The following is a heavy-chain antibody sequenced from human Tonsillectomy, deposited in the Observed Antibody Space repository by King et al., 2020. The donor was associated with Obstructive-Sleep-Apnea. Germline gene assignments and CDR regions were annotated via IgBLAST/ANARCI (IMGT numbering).Heavy chain of an antibody. CDR3: AREWAQTIDY. Sequence: VQLQESGPGLVKPSETLSLTCTVSGYSISSGYYWGWIRQPPGKGLEWIGSIYHSGSTYYNPSLKSRVTISVDTSKNQFSLKLSSVTAADTAVYYCAREWAQTIDYWGQGTLVTVSS. J-gene: IGHJ4*02. V-gene: IGHV4-38-2*02. CDR1: GYSISSGYY. D-gene: IGHD1-26*01. CDR2: IYHSGST.